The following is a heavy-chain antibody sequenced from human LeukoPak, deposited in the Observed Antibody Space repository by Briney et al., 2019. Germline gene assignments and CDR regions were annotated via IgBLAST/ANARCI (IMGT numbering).Heavy chain of an antibody. D-gene: IGHD2-2*01. J-gene: IGHJ4*02. CDR1: GGTFSSYA. V-gene: IGHV1-69*13. CDR2: IVPIFGTA. CDR3: ARGPHIVVVPAAIEYYFDY. Sequence: SVKVSCKASGGTFSSYAISWVRQAPGQGLEWMGGIVPIFGTANYAQKFQGRVTITADESTSTAYMELSSLRSEDTAVYYCARGPHIVVVPAAIEYYFDYWGQGTLVTVSS.